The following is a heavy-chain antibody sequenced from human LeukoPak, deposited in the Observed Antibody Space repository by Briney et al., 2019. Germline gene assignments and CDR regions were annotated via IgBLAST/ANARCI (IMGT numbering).Heavy chain of an antibody. CDR1: GLTFSNYA. CDR3: AKGNDILTGYYHY. Sequence: PGGSLRLSCAASGLTFSNYAISWVRQAPGKGLEWVSVVSGSGGSTYYADSVKGRFTISRDDSKNTLYLQMNSLRAEDTAVYYCAKGNDILTGYYHYWGQGTLVTVSS. J-gene: IGHJ4*02. V-gene: IGHV3-23*01. CDR2: VSGSGGST. D-gene: IGHD3-9*01.